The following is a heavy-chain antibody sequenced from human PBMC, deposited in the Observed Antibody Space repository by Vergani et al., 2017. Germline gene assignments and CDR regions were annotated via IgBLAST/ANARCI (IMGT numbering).Heavy chain of an antibody. J-gene: IGHJ3*01. CDR1: GFTFIMHA. CDR2: LSASDRRT. CDR3: ARDRGTIAGAYDAFDF. V-gene: IGHV3-23*01. Sequence: EVQLLESGGAFVQPGGSLRLSCAASGFTFIMHAMSWVRQAPGKGLEWVSTLSASDRRTHYADSVKGRFTISRDNSKNTLYLQMNSLRAEDTAVYYCARDRGTIAGAYDAFDFWGLGTMVIVSS. D-gene: IGHD6-13*01.